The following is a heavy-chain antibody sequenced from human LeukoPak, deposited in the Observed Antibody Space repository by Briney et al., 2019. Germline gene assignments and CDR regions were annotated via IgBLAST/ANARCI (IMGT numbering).Heavy chain of an antibody. CDR2: IKEDGSEK. J-gene: IGHJ4*02. CDR3: ARDSSGYQ. CDR1: GSTFITYW. D-gene: IGHD3-22*01. Sequence: GGSLRLSRAASGSTFITYWMSSVRQAPGKGLEWVANIKEDGSEKYYGDSLNGRFTISRDNAKNSLYLQMNSLRAEDTAVYDCARDSSGYQWGQGTLVTVSS. V-gene: IGHV3-7*01.